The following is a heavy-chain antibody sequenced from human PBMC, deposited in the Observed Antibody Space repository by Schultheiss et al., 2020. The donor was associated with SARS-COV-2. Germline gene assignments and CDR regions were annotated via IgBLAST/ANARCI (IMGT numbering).Heavy chain of an antibody. CDR1: GGSFSGYY. V-gene: IGHV4-34*01. J-gene: IGHJ3*02. CDR2: INHSGST. CDR3: ARERDSGSYRAFDI. Sequence: SETLSLTCAVYGGSFSGYYWSWIRQPPGKGLEWIGEINHSGSTNYNPSLKSRVTISVDTSKNQFSLKLSSVTAADTAVYYCARERDSGSYRAFDIWGQGTMVTVSS. D-gene: IGHD1-26*01.